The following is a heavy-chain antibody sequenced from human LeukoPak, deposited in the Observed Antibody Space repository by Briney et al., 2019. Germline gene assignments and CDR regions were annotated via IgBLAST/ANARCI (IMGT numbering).Heavy chain of an antibody. V-gene: IGHV3-48*03. CDR2: ISTGGSTI. J-gene: IGHJ4*02. D-gene: IGHD6-6*01. Sequence: PGGSLRLSCAASGFTFSSYEMNWVRQAPGKGLEWVSYISTGGSTINYADSVKGRFTISRDNAKNSLYLQMNSLSAEDTAVYYCAKNEYSSSRFDYWGQGTLVTVSS. CDR1: GFTFSSYE. CDR3: AKNEYSSSRFDY.